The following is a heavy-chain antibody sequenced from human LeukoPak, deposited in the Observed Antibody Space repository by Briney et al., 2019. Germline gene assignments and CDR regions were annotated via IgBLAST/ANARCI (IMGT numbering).Heavy chain of an antibody. J-gene: IGHJ4*02. V-gene: IGHV3-30*18. D-gene: IGHD1-14*01. Sequence: GGSLRLSCAASGFTFSSYGMHWVRQAPGKGLEWVAVISYDGSNKYYGDSVKGRFTISRDNSKNTLYLQMNSLRAEDTAVYYCAKVTPLDYWGQGTLVTVSS. CDR3: AKVTPLDY. CDR2: ISYDGSNK. CDR1: GFTFSSYG.